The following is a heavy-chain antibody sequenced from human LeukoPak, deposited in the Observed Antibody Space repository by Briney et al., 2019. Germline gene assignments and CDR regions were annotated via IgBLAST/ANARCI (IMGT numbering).Heavy chain of an antibody. CDR1: GGSFSGYY. V-gene: IGHV4-34*01. CDR2: INHSGNT. CDR3: ASQTTVPVY. Sequence: SETLSLTCAVYGGSFSGYYWSWMREPPGKGLEGIGEINHSGNTNYNPSRERRVTISVGTSKNQVFLEMSSVTAADTAVYYCASQTTVPVYWGQGTLVTVSS. D-gene: IGHD4-4*01. J-gene: IGHJ4*02.